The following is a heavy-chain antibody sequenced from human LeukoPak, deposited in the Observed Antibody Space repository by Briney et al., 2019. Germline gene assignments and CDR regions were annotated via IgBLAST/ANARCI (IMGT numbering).Heavy chain of an antibody. D-gene: IGHD6-13*01. Sequence: ESSETLSLTCTVSGGSISSYYWSWIRQPPGKGLEWIGYIYTRGSTNYNPSLKSRVTISVDTSKNQFSLKLSSVTAADTAVYYCARHSERSSWGYYYYYYMDVWGKGTTVTVSS. V-gene: IGHV4-4*09. CDR2: IYTRGST. J-gene: IGHJ6*03. CDR1: GGSISSYY. CDR3: ARHSERSSWGYYYYYYMDV.